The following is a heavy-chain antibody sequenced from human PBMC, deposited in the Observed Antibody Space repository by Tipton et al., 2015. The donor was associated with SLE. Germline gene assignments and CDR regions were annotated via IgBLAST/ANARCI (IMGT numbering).Heavy chain of an antibody. D-gene: IGHD5-12*01. J-gene: IGHJ4*02. CDR2: ISDTGSA. CDR1: GGSLSGFY. V-gene: IGHV4-34*09. Sequence: TLSLTCAVHGGSLSGFYWSWVRQPPGKGLEWLGEISDTGSANHNPSLKSRVTISVDRSKNHFSLKLTSVTAADTAVYFCARGGVGGYDYFDHWGQGTLVTVSS. CDR3: ARGGVGGYDYFDH.